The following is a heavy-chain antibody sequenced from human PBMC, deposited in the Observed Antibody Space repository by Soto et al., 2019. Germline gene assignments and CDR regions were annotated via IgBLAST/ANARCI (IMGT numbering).Heavy chain of an antibody. CDR2: IYYSGST. CDR1: GGSISSGDYY. D-gene: IGHD3-22*01. V-gene: IGHV4-30-4*01. J-gene: IGHJ3*02. Sequence: QVQLQESGPGLVKPSQTLSLTCTVSGGSISSGDYYWSWIRQPPGKGLEWIGYIYYSGSTYYNPSLKRRVTISVDTSKNQFSLKLSSVTAADTAVYYCARESMIRHGAFDIWGQGTMVTVSS. CDR3: ARESMIRHGAFDI.